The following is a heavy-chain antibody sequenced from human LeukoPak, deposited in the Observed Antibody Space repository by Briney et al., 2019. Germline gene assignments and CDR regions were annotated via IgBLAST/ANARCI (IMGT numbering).Heavy chain of an antibody. CDR1: GFIFSNYE. Sequence: PGGSLRLSCAGSGFIFSNYEMNWVRQAPGKGLEWVSYISSTGSDIYYADSMKGRFTITRDNAENSLYLQMNSLRAEDTAVYYCARDLPTGTYRAYFDNWGQGTLVTVSS. CDR2: ISSTGSDI. D-gene: IGHD1-26*01. J-gene: IGHJ4*02. V-gene: IGHV3-48*03. CDR3: ARDLPTGTYRAYFDN.